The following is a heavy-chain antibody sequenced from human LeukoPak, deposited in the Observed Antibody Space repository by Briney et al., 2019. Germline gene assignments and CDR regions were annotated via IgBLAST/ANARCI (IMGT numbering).Heavy chain of an antibody. CDR3: ARAGGIAARAPFDY. Sequence: SETLSLTCAVYGGSFSGYYWSWIRQPPGKGLEWIGEINHSGSTNYNPPLKSRVTISVDTSKNQFSLKLSSVTAADTAVYYCARAGGIAARAPFDYWGQGTLVTVSS. CDR2: INHSGST. CDR1: GGSFSGYY. V-gene: IGHV4-34*01. D-gene: IGHD6-6*01. J-gene: IGHJ4*02.